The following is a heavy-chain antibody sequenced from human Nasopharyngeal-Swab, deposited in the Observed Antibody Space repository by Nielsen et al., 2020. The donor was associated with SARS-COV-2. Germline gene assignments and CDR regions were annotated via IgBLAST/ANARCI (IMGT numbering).Heavy chain of an antibody. CDR2: IYHHGNT. CDR3: ARDVGDLSVFFDF. J-gene: IGHJ4*02. D-gene: IGHD4-17*01. Sequence: WIRQPPGKGLEWIGEIYHHGNTNYNPSLKSRVTISVDKSKNQFSLSLRSVTAADTAVYYCARDVGDLSVFFDFWGQGTPVTASS. V-gene: IGHV4-4*02.